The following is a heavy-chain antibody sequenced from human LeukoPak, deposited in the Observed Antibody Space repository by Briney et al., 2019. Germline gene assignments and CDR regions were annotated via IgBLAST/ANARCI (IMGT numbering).Heavy chain of an antibody. V-gene: IGHV3-23*01. CDR1: GFTFSSYA. D-gene: IGHD5-18*01. Sequence: GGSLRLSCAASGFTFSSYAMSWVRQAPGKGLEWVSAISGSGGSTYYADSVKGRFTISRDNSKNTLYLQMNSLRAEDTAVYYCARDRAYSYGLYYFDYWGQGTLVTVSS. J-gene: IGHJ4*02. CDR2: ISGSGGST. CDR3: ARDRAYSYGLYYFDY.